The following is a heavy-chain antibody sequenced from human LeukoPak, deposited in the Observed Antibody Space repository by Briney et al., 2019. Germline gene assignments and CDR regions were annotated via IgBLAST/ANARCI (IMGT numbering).Heavy chain of an antibody. CDR2: IYHTGST. Sequence: KPSETLSLTCAVSGGSISSYYWSWIRQPPGKGLEWIGYIYHTGSTNYNPSLKSRVTISIDTSKNQFSLKLSSVTAADTAVYYCARGEWFGEFQFDSWGPGTLVTVSS. V-gene: IGHV4-59*01. CDR3: ARGEWFGEFQFDS. D-gene: IGHD3-10*01. CDR1: GGSISSYY. J-gene: IGHJ4*02.